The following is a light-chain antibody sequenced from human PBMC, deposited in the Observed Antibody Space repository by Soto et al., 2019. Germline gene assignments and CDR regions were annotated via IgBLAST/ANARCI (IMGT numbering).Light chain of an antibody. CDR3: HQYGSSPRT. Sequence: EIVLTQSPGTLSLSPVERATLSCRASQSVSSNFLAWYQQKPGQAPRLLIYGASIRATGIPDRFSGSGSGTDFTLTIRRLEPEDFAMYFCHQYGSSPRTFGQGTKVEIK. CDR2: GAS. V-gene: IGKV3-20*01. J-gene: IGKJ1*01. CDR1: QSVSSNF.